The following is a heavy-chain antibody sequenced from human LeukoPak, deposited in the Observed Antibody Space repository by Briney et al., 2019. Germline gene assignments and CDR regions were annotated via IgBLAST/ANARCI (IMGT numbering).Heavy chain of an antibody. D-gene: IGHD6-19*01. Sequence: RGSLRLSCAVSGYTFSIYTMSWVRQAPGKGLEWVSSISSSSNNIYYAESVKGRFTISRDNAKNSLYLQMNSLRAEDTAVYYCARENSSGWWFDYWGQGTLATVSS. CDR2: ISSSSNNI. J-gene: IGHJ4*02. V-gene: IGHV3-21*01. CDR1: GYTFSIYT. CDR3: ARENSSGWWFDY.